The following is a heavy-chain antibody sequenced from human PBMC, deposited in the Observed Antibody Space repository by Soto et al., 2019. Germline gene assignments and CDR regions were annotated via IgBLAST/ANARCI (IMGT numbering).Heavy chain of an antibody. CDR1: GGSISSSSYY. J-gene: IGHJ5*02. CDR2: IYYSGST. V-gene: IGHV4-39*01. D-gene: IGHD6-19*01. CDR3: ARHFDESGRFGWLVLLNWFDP. Sequence: SETLSLTCTVSGGSISSSSYYWGWIRQPPGKGLEWIGSIYYSGSTYYNPSLKSRVTISVDTSKNQFSLKLSSVTAADTAVYYCARHFDESGRFGWLVLLNWFDPWGQGTLVTVSS.